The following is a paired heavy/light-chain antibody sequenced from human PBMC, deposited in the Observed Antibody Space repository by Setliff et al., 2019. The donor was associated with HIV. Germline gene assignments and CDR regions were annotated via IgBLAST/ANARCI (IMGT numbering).Heavy chain of an antibody. CDR1: GGSIGTTTYY. Sequence: QLQLQESGPGLLKASETLSLTCTVSGGSIGTTTYYWGWIRQPPGKRLEWIGTIYYSGSTYYNPSLESRVTISVDMSKNQFSLKLISVTAADTAVYYCVRALGSRDPLDYWGQGTLVTVSS. J-gene: IGHJ4*02. V-gene: IGHV4-39*01. CDR3: VRALGSRDPLDY. D-gene: IGHD7-27*01. CDR2: IYYSGST.
Light chain of an antibody. CDR1: QSISSW. CDR2: KAS. J-gene: IGKJ3*01. CDR3: QQYNSYPTT. V-gene: IGKV1-5*03. Sequence: DIQMTQSPSTLSASVGDRVTVTCRASQSISSWLAWYQQKPGKAPKLLIYKASSLESGVPSRFSGSGSGTEFTLTISSLQPDDFATYYCQQYNSYPTTFGPGTKVDIK.